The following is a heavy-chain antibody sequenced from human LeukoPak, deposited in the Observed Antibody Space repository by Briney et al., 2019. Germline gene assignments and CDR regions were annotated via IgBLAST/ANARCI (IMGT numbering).Heavy chain of an antibody. J-gene: IGHJ4*02. CDR2: INPNSGGT. CDR3: ARYSGSYYRFDY. D-gene: IGHD1-26*01. V-gene: IGHV1-2*02. Sequence: ASVKVSCKASGYTFTGCYMHWVRQAPGQGLEWMGWINPNSGGTNYAQKFQGRVTMTRDTSISTAYMELSRLRSDDTAVYYCARYSGSYYRFDYWGQGTLVTVSS. CDR1: GYTFTGCY.